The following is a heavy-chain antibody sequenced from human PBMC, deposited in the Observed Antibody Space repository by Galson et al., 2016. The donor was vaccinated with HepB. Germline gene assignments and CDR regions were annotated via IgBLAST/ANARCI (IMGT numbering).Heavy chain of an antibody. J-gene: IGHJ6*04. CDR2: ISGHGVYT. CDR3: ANLFGVGGHYGMDV. CDR1: GYTSTNYG. D-gene: IGHD3-3*01. V-gene: IGHV1-18*01. Sequence: SVKVSCKASGYTSTNYGVNWVRLAPGQGLEWMGWISGHGVYTNSAQKFQGRVIMTTETSTGTAYMELRSLRSDDTAVYYCANLFGVGGHYGMDVWGKGTTVTVSS.